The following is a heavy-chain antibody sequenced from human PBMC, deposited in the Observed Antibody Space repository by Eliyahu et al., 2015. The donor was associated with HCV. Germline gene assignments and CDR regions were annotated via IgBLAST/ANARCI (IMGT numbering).Heavy chain of an antibody. CDR3: ARGLIVGATYLDN. J-gene: IGHJ4*02. CDR2: IRFDRSNE. CDR1: GFXFSSYG. D-gene: IGHD1-26*01. Sequence: QVQLVESGGGVVQPGGSLRLSCAASGFXFSSYGMHWVRQAPGKGLEGVAVIRFDRSNEYYSDSVRGRFTISRDNSKNTLYLEMNSLRPEDTAVYFCARGLIVGATYLDNWGQGTLVTVSS. V-gene: IGHV3-30*02.